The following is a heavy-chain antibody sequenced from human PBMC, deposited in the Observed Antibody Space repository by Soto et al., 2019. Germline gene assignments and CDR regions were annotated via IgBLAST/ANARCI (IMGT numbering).Heavy chain of an antibody. V-gene: IGHV1-3*01. J-gene: IGHJ5*02. CDR1: GYTFTSYG. CDR3: VRRTVSEPGIDWFDP. CDR2: INAANGDT. D-gene: IGHD6-13*01. Sequence: ASVKVSCKASGYTFTSYGIHWVRQAPGQRLEWMGWINAANGDTKYSPKFQGRVTITRDTSASTAYMELSSLRSEDKAVYYCVRRTVSEPGIDWFDPCGPGNLVTVSS.